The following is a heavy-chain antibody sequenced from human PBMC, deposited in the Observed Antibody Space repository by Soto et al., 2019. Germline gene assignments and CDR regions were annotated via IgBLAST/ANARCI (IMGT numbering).Heavy chain of an antibody. CDR3: ATFMTVTGPGWGRASEY. D-gene: IGHD6-19*01. CDR1: GFIFENFG. CDR2: ISGSGFKK. J-gene: IGHJ4*02. V-gene: IGHV3-23*01. Sequence: GGSLRLSCAASGFIFENFGMSWVRQAPGKGLEWISSISGSGFKKYYADSVKGRFTISRDNSKSTVYLELNNLSAEDTAVYHCATFMTVTGPGWGRASEYWGQGTRVTVSS.